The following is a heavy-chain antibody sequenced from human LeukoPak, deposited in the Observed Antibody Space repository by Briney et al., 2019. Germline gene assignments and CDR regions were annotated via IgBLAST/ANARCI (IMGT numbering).Heavy chain of an antibody. J-gene: IGHJ3*02. D-gene: IGHD2-21*02. CDR2: INGSGGST. Sequence: GGSLRLSCAGSGVTFSNSWMSWVRQAPGKGLEWVASINGSGGSTYYADSVKGRFTISRDNSKNTLYLQMHSLRAEDTAVYYCAKRGLGDREAFDIWGQGTMVTVSS. V-gene: IGHV3-23*01. CDR3: AKRGLGDREAFDI. CDR1: GVTFSNSW.